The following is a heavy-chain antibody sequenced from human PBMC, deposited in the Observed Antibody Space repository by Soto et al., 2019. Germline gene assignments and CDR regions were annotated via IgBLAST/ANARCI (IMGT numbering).Heavy chain of an antibody. Sequence: SETLSLTCAVYGGSFSGYYWSWIRQPPGKGLEWVGEINHSESNNYNPSLKSRVTISVDTSKNQFSLKMISVTAADTAVYYCARFIRQYGDSGDFDYWGQGTLVTVSS. CDR1: GGSFSGYY. J-gene: IGHJ4*02. V-gene: IGHV4-34*01. CDR3: ARFIRQYGDSGDFDY. D-gene: IGHD3-10*01. CDR2: INHSESN.